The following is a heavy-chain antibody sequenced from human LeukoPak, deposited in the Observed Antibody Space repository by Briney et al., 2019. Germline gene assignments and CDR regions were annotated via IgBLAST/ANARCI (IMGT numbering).Heavy chain of an antibody. CDR3: ARHLRGYCSSTSCYGWFDP. J-gene: IGHJ5*02. D-gene: IGHD2-2*01. Sequence: PSETLSLTCTVSGGSIRSSSYYWGWIRQPPGKGLEWIGSIYYSGSTYYNPSLKSRVTISVDTSKNQFSLKLSSVTAADTAVYYCARHLRGYCSSTSCYGWFDPWGQGTLVTVSS. CDR1: GGSIRSSSYY. V-gene: IGHV4-39*01. CDR2: IYYSGST.